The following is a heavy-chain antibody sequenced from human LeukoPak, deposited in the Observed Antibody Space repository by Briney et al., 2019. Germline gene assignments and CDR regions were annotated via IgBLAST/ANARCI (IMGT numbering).Heavy chain of an antibody. J-gene: IGHJ4*02. D-gene: IGHD4-23*01. CDR2: IKSKTDGGTT. Sequence: GGSLRLSCAASGFSFSNAWMSWVRQAPGKGLEWVGRIKSKTDGGTTDYAAPVKGRFTISRDTSKNTVDLQMNSLRSEDAAVYYCATFSYAGNAGGSVGYWGQGTLVTVSS. V-gene: IGHV3-15*01. CDR1: GFSFSNAW. CDR3: ATFSYAGNAGGSVGY.